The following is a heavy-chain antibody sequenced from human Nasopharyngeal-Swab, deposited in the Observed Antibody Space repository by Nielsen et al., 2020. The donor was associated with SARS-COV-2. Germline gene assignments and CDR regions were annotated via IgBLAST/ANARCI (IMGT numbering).Heavy chain of an antibody. D-gene: IGHD3-16*02. CDR3: ERDRGVNDYVWGSYRKSDAFDI. Sequence: ASVKVSCKASGYTFTSYYMHWVRQAPGQGLEWMGIINPSGGSTSYAQKFQGRVTMTRDTSTSTVYMELSSLRSEDTAVYYCERDRGVNDYVWGSYRKSDAFDIWGQGTMVTVSS. CDR2: INPSGGST. J-gene: IGHJ3*02. V-gene: IGHV1-46*01. CDR1: GYTFTSYY.